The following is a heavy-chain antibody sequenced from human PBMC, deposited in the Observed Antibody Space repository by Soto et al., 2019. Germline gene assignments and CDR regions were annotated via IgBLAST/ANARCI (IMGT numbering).Heavy chain of an antibody. CDR3: VKDWASRERCDGDCLNY. CDR2: ISGRDGGT. J-gene: IGHJ4*02. CDR1: GFTFRNYA. D-gene: IGHD2-21*02. V-gene: IGHV3-23*01. Sequence: EVQLLESGGGLVQPGGSLRLSCAASGFTFRNYAMTWVRQAPGKGLEWVSLISGRDGGTHYADSVKGRFTISRDNSENMLYLQMNSLRAEDTAVYFCVKDWASRERCDGDCLNYWGQGTLVTVSS.